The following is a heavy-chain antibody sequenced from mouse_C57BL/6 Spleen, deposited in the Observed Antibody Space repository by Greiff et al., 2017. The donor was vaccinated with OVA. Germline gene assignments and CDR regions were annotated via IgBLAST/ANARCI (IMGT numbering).Heavy chain of an antibody. CDR2: INPSSGYT. D-gene: IGHD1-1*02. CDR1: GYTFTSYT. CDR3: ARGWDWYFDV. Sequence: VQLQQSGAELARPGASVKMSCKASGYTFTSYTMHWVKQRPGQGLEWIGYINPSSGYTKYNQKFKDKATLTADKSSSTAYMRLSSLTSEDSAVYYCARGWDWYFDVWGTGTTVTVSS. V-gene: IGHV1-4*01. J-gene: IGHJ1*03.